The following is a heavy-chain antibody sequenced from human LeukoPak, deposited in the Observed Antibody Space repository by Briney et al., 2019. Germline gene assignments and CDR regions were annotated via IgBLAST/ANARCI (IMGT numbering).Heavy chain of an antibody. CDR2: VCSDGSKE. J-gene: IGHJ4*02. D-gene: IGHD6-13*01. CDR3: ATDRAWYLDS. V-gene: IGHV3-30*02. CDR1: GFIFRDFG. Sequence: AGGSLRLSCTGSGFIFRDFGIHWVRQAPDKGLEWVAIVCSDGSKEYYADSVKGRFTVSRDNAKNTVFLQMNSLRAEDTAVYYCATDRAWYLDSWGQGTLSQSP.